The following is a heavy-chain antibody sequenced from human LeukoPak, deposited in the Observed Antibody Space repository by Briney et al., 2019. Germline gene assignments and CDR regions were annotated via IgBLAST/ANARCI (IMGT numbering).Heavy chain of an antibody. CDR1: GGSISSYY. D-gene: IGHD5/OR15-5a*01. CDR2: IYTSGST. V-gene: IGHV4-4*07. CDR3: ARDPNIVSTVTLRAFDI. Sequence: SETLSLTCTVSGGSISSYYWSWIRQPAGKGLEWIGRIYTSGSTNYNPSLKSRVTILVDKSKNQFSLNLGSLTAADTAVYYCARDPNIVSTVTLRAFDIWGQGTMVSVSS. J-gene: IGHJ3*02.